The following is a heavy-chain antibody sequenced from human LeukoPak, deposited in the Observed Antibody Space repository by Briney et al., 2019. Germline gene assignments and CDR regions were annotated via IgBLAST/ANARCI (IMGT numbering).Heavy chain of an antibody. CDR1: GGSFSGYY. CDR2: INHSGST. CDR3: ARQTGSGLFILP. Sequence: SETLSLTCAVYGGSFSGYYWSWIRQPPGKGLEWIGEINHSGSTNYNPSLKSRVSISIDTSKNQFSLRLTSVTAADTAVYYCARQTGSGLFILPGGQGTLVTVSS. V-gene: IGHV4-34*01. D-gene: IGHD3/OR15-3a*01. J-gene: IGHJ4*02.